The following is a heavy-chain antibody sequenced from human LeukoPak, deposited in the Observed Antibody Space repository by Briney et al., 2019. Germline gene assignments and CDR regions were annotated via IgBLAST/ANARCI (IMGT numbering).Heavy chain of an antibody. CDR2: ISYDGSNK. V-gene: IGHV3-30*18. Sequence: GGSLRLSCAASGFTFSSYGMHWVRQAPGKGLEWVAVISYDGSNKYYADSVKGRFTISRDNSKNTLYLQMNSLRAEDTAVYYCAKECGPLWRGGDCYYFDYWGQGTLVTVSS. CDR1: GFTFSSYG. CDR3: AKECGPLWRGGDCYYFDY. D-gene: IGHD2-21*02. J-gene: IGHJ4*02.